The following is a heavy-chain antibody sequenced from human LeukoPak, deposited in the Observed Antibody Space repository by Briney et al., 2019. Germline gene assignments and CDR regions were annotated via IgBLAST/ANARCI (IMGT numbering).Heavy chain of an antibody. CDR2: ISYDGSDK. CDR1: GFTFSSYA. Sequence: PGRSLRLSCAASGFTFSSYAMHWVRQAPGKGLEWVAVISYDGSDKYYADSVKGRFTISRDNSKNTLYLQMNSLRAEDTAVYYCARRWLGDPYGMDVWGQGTTVSVSS. V-gene: IGHV3-30-3*01. J-gene: IGHJ6*02. D-gene: IGHD3-10*01. CDR3: ARRWLGDPYGMDV.